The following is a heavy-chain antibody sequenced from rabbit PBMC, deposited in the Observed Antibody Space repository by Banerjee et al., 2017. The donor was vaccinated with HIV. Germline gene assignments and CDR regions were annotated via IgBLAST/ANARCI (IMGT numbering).Heavy chain of an antibody. CDR1: GFDLSSGYD. CDR3: ARTDTTYIAYDL. J-gene: IGHJ4*01. D-gene: IGHD1-1*01. CDR2: IYTGDGRI. Sequence: QSLEESGGDLVQPEGSLTLTCKASGFDLSSGYDMCWVRQAPGKGLEWIGCIYTGDGRIDYARWAKGRFTISKTSSTTVTLQMTGLTAADTATYFCARTDTTYIAYDLWGPGTLVTVS. V-gene: IGHV1S40*01.